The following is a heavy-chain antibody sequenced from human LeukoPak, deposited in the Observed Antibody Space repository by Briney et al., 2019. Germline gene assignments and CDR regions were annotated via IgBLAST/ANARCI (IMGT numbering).Heavy chain of an antibody. CDR2: INPGGNT. CDR3: ARADGAQTFPFDY. CDR1: GGSFSGYY. D-gene: IGHD4/OR15-4a*01. Sequence: SETLSLICAVYGGSFSGYYWSWIRQPPGKGLEWIGEINPGGNTNYNPSLKSRVTISVDTSKNQFSLKLTSVTAADTAVYYCARADGAQTFPFDYWSLGTLVTVSS. J-gene: IGHJ4*02. V-gene: IGHV4-34*01.